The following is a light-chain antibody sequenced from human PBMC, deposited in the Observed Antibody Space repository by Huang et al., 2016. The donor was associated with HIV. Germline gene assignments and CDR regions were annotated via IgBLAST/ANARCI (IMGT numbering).Light chain of an antibody. V-gene: IGKV1-5*03. CDR1: QSISNY. CDR3: QKYNSYRT. J-gene: IGKJ1*01. CDR2: KAS. Sequence: QMTQSPSTLSASVGDRVTITCRARQSISNYLAWYQQKPGKAPKLLIYKASTLESGVPSRFSGSGSETEFTLTISSLQPDDFATYYCQKYNSYRTFGQGTKVEIK.